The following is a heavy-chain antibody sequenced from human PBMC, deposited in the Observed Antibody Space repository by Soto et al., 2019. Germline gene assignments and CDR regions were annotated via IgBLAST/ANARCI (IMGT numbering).Heavy chain of an antibody. J-gene: IGHJ4*02. CDR3: AKVGSPYSSSWYSLDY. V-gene: IGHV3-23*01. CDR1: GFTFSSYA. CDR2: ISGSGGST. Sequence: EVQLLESGGGLVQPGGSLRLSCAASGFTFSSYAMSWVRQAPGKGLEWVSAISGSGGSTYYADSVKGRFTISRDNSKNTLYLQMNSLRAEDTAVYYCAKVGSPYSSSWYSLDYWGQGTLVTVSS. D-gene: IGHD6-13*01.